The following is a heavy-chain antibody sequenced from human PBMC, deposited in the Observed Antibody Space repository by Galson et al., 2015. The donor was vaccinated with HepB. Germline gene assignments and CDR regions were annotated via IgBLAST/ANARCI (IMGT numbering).Heavy chain of an antibody. CDR1: GFTFSAYA. CDR3: AGDFRYCSSAGCHSGHII. J-gene: IGHJ6*01. CDR2: ISYDGSNQ. D-gene: IGHD2-2*02. Sequence: SLRLSCAASGFTFSAYALNWVRQAPGKGLDWVAFISYDGSNQYYADSVKGRFTISRDTSKNTLYLQMNSLRAEDTAVYYCAGDFRYCSSAGCHSGHIIWGQGTMVTV. V-gene: IGHV3-30-3*01.